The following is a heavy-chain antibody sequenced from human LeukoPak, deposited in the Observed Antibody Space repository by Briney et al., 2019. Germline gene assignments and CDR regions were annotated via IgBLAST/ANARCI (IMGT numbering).Heavy chain of an antibody. J-gene: IGHJ4*02. Sequence: GVSLQISSQGSGYSFTSYWIGWVRPMPGKGREWMGIIYPGDSDTRYSPSFQGEVTISADKSISTAYLQWRSLSASDTAMYYCARHDYDSSPYDYWGQGTLITVSS. V-gene: IGHV5-51*01. CDR2: IYPGDSDT. CDR1: GYSFTSYW. CDR3: ARHDYDSSPYDY. D-gene: IGHD3-22*01.